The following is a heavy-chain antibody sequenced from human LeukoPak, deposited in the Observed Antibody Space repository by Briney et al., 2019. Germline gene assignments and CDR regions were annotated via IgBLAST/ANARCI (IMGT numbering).Heavy chain of an antibody. CDR1: GFTFSSYT. D-gene: IGHD2-21*02. Sequence: GGSPRLSCAASGFTFSSYTINWVRQAPGNGLQWVSSISSTSSYINYADSVKGRFTISRDNAENSLYLEMNRLRVEDTAVYYCAKTGGRGDPFDYWGQGTLVTVSS. CDR3: AKTGGRGDPFDY. J-gene: IGHJ4*02. V-gene: IGHV3-21*01. CDR2: ISSTSSYI.